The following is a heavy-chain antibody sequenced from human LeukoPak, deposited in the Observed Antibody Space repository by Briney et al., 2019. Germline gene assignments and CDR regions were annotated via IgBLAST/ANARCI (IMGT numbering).Heavy chain of an antibody. CDR3: ARVGLWFGELLPFDY. Sequence: GGSLRLSCAASGFTVSSNYMSWVRQAPGKGLEWVSVIYSGGSTYYADSVKGRFTISRDNSKNTLYLQMNSLRAEDTAVYYCARVGLWFGELLPFDYWGQGTLVTVSS. J-gene: IGHJ4*02. D-gene: IGHD3-10*01. CDR1: GFTVSSNY. V-gene: IGHV3-66*01. CDR2: IYSGGST.